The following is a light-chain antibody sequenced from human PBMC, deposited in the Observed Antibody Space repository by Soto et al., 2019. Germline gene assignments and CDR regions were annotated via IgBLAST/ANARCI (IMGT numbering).Light chain of an antibody. CDR2: DVS. CDR3: SSYTSSNTLV. V-gene: IGLV2-14*01. CDR1: SSDVGGYNY. J-gene: IGLJ3*02. Sequence: QSVLTQPASMSGSPGQSITISCTGTSSDVGGYNYVSWYQQPPGKAPKLMIYDVSARPSGVSDRFSGSKSGNTASLTISGLQAEDEADYYCSSYTSSNTLVFGGGTKLTVL.